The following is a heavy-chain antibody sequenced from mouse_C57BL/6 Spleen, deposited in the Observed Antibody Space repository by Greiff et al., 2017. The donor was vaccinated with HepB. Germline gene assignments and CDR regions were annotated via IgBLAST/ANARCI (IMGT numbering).Heavy chain of an antibody. CDR1: GYTFTDYY. J-gene: IGHJ4*01. CDR2: IDPGSGST. CDR3: ARWGDPTLYAMDY. V-gene: IGHV1-77*01. Sequence: VQLQQSGAELVKPGASVKISCKASGYTFTDYYINWVKQRPGQGLEWIGKIDPGSGSTYYNEKFKGKATLTADKSSSTAYMQLSSLTSEDSAVYFCARWGDPTLYAMDYWGQGTSVTVSS.